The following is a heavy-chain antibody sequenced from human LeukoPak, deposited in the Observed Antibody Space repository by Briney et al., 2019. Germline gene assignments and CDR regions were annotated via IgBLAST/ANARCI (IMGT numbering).Heavy chain of an antibody. J-gene: IGHJ4*02. CDR3: AREIGPIQLHLWGSAFDS. CDR1: GYTFTNYY. V-gene: IGHV1-46*01. Sequence: ASVKVSCKASGYTFTNYYIHWVRQAPGQGLEWMGIINPSGGSTSYAQKSQGRVTMTRDTSTSTVYMELSSLRSEDTAVYYCAREIGPIQLHLWGSAFDSWGQGTLVTVSS. D-gene: IGHD5-18*01. CDR2: INPSGGST.